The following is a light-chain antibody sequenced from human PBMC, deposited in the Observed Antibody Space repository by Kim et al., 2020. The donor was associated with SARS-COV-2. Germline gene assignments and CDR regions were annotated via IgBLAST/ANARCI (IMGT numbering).Light chain of an antibody. J-gene: IGKJ4*01. Sequence: SPGEHSTLSSTASQPVSSSFLAWYPETPGQAPRLVIYVSSSRATGIPDRFSGSGSGTGFTLTISRPEPEDFAVYYCQQYGSLPLTFGGGTKVDIK. CDR1: QPVSSSF. CDR3: QQYGSLPLT. CDR2: VSS. V-gene: IGKV3-20*01.